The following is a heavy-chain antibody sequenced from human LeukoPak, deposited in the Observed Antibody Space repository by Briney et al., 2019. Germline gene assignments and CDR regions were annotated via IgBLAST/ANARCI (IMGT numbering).Heavy chain of an antibody. CDR3: ARTGGSIPPGIYYMDV. D-gene: IGHD2-15*01. J-gene: IGHJ6*03. CDR2: INPNNGGT. V-gene: IGHV1-2*02. Sequence: ASVKVSCKASGYTFTGYYMHWVRQAPGQGLEWMGWINPNNGGTNYAQKFQGRVTMTRDTSISTAYMELSRLRSDDTAVYYCARTGGSIPPGIYYMDVWHKGTTVTVSS. CDR1: GYTFTGYY.